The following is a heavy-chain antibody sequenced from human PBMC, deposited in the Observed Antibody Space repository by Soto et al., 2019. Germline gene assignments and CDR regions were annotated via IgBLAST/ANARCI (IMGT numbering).Heavy chain of an antibody. J-gene: IGHJ5*02. CDR1: GFSFSSYW. V-gene: IGHV3-7*01. CDR2: IKQDGSEK. CDR3: ARDPRDYYWNFFDP. Sequence: LRLSCATSGFSFSSYWMSWVRQAPGKGLEWVANIKQDGSEKYYMDSVKGRFTVSRDNAKNSLYLQMSSLRAEDTAVYRCARDPRDYYWNFFDPWGQGTLVTVSS. D-gene: IGHD1-7*01.